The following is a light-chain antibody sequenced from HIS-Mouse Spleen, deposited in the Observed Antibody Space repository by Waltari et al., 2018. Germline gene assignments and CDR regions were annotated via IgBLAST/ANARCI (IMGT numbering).Light chain of an antibody. CDR1: SSDVGSYNL. V-gene: IGLV2-23*01. CDR2: EGR. CDR3: CSYAGSSTWV. Sequence: QPALTQPASVSGSPGQSITIPCLGTSSDVGSYNLASWYQQHPGKAPNTMIYEGRKRDSGGSNRCSGAKSGNTAYLTSAGLQAEDEADYYCCSYAGSSTWVFGGGTKLTVL. J-gene: IGLJ3*02.